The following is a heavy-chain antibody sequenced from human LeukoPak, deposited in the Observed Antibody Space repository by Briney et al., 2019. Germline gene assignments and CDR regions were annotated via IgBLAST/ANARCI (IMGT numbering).Heavy chain of an antibody. J-gene: IGHJ3*02. Sequence: GGSLRLSCAASRFTFSSYGMHWVRQAPGKGLEWVAFIRYDGSNKYYADSVKGRITISRDNFKTTLYLQMNSLRAEDTVVYYCAKVAREFMGAFDIWGQGTMVTVSS. CDR1: RFTFSSYG. D-gene: IGHD3-10*01. CDR3: AKVAREFMGAFDI. CDR2: IRYDGSNK. V-gene: IGHV3-30*02.